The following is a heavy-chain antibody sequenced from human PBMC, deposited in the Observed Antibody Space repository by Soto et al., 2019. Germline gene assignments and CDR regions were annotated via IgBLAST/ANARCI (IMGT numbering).Heavy chain of an antibody. Sequence: QVQLVQSGSEVKKPGSSVKVSCKASGDTISRYVISWLRQAPGQGLEWMGGIIPVFGIPNYAQKFQGRVTITADESTSTAYMELSSLRSEDTALYYCASVPRDNGDLTGGFDPWGQGTLVTVSS. CDR2: IIPVFGIP. CDR1: GDTISRYV. J-gene: IGHJ5*02. D-gene: IGHD4-17*01. CDR3: ASVPRDNGDLTGGFDP. V-gene: IGHV1-69*12.